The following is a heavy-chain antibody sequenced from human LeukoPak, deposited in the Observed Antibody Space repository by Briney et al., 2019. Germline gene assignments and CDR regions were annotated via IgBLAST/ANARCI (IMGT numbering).Heavy chain of an antibody. CDR1: GGSFSGYY. J-gene: IGHJ4*02. V-gene: IGHV4-34*01. CDR3: ARGSGSYDYFDY. CDR2: INHSGST. Sequence: SETLSLTCAVYGGSFSGYYWSWIRQPPGKGLEWIGVINHSGSTNYNPSLKSRVTISVDTSKNQFSLKLSSVTAADTAVYYCARGSGSYDYFDYWGQGTLVTVSS. D-gene: IGHD1-26*01.